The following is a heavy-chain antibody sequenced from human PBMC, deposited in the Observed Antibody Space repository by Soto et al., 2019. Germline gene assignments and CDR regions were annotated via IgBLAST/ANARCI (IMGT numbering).Heavy chain of an antibody. CDR1: GGSISSYY. J-gene: IGHJ4*02. D-gene: IGHD3-9*01. V-gene: IGHV4-59*08. CDR3: ARAGRYYDILTGYDY. CDR2: IYYSGST. Sequence: SETLSLTCTVSGGSISSYYWSWIRQPPGKGLEWIGYIYYSGSTNYNPSLKSRVTISVDTSKNQFSLKLSSVTAADTAVYYCARAGRYYDILTGYDYWGQGTLVTVSS.